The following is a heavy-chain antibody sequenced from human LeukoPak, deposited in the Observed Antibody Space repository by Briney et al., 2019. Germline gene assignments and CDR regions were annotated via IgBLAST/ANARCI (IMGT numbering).Heavy chain of an antibody. CDR2: IYYSGST. J-gene: IGHJ4*02. Sequence: SETLSLTCTVSGGSISSSSYYWGWIRQPPGKGLEWIGYIYYSGSTNYNPSLKSRVTISVDTSKNQFSLKLSSVTAADTAVYYCARGPVGATTGFDYWGQGTLVTVSS. CDR3: ARGPVGATTGFDY. V-gene: IGHV4-61*05. CDR1: GGSISSSSYY. D-gene: IGHD1-26*01.